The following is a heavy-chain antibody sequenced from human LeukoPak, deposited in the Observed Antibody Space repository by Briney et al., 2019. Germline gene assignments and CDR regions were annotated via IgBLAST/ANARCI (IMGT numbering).Heavy chain of an antibody. CDR1: GYTFTSYD. CDR3: ARPHPYYYDSSGYYGEGYAFDI. CDR2: MNPNSGNT. J-gene: IGHJ3*02. Sequence: ASVKVSCKASGYTFTSYDINWVRQATGQGLEWMGWMNPNSGNTGYAQKFQGRVTMTRNTSISTAYMELSSLRSEDTAVYYCARPHPYYYDSSGYYGEGYAFDIWGQGTTVTVSS. D-gene: IGHD3-22*01. V-gene: IGHV1-8*01.